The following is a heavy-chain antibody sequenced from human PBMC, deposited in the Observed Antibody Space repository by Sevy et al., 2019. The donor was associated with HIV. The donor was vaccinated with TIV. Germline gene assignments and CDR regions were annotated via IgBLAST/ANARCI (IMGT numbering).Heavy chain of an antibody. J-gene: IGHJ5*02. CDR3: ANRFVDCSGGNCYRWFDP. V-gene: IGHV2-5*02. Sequence: SGPTLVNPTQTLTLTCTFSGFSLSTGGVGVGWIRQPPGKALEWLALSYWEDDKRYSRTLKNRLSITKDTSKNQVVLIMTNMKTMHTTTDYSANRFVDCSGGNCYRWFDPWCHGILVKVSS. CDR2: SYWEDDK. D-gene: IGHD2-15*01. CDR1: GFSLSTGGVG.